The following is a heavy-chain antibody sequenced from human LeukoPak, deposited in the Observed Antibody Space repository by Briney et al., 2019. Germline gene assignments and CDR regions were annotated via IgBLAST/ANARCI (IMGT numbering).Heavy chain of an antibody. CDR3: AKTTDRPPL. D-gene: IGHD4-11*01. CDR2: ISYGGSNK. J-gene: IGHJ4*02. Sequence: GGSLRLSCAASGFTFSSYGMHWVRQAPGKGLEWVAVISYGGSNKYYADSVKGRFTISRDNSKNTLYLQMNSLRAEDTAVYYCAKTTDRPPLWGQGTLVTVSS. V-gene: IGHV3-30*18. CDR1: GFTFSSYG.